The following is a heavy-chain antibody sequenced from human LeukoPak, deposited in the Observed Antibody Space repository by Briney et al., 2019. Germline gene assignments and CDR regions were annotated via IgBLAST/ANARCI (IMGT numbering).Heavy chain of an antibody. Sequence: GGSLRLSCVASGFSFRNYVIHWVPQAPGKGLEWVAVISYDGSITDYADSVKGRLTISRDNSKNTLSLQMNSLRPEDTAVYYCARVRGGYFNDAFDMWGQGTMVTVSS. D-gene: IGHD3-10*01. CDR3: ARVRGGYFNDAFDM. CDR1: GFSFRNYV. V-gene: IGHV3-30-3*01. J-gene: IGHJ3*02. CDR2: ISYDGSIT.